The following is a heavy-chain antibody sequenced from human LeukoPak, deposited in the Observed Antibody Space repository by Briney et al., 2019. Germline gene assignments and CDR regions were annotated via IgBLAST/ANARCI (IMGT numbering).Heavy chain of an antibody. V-gene: IGHV4-39*01. Sequence: SETLSLTCTVSGGSISSSSYYWGWIRQPPGKGLEWIGSIYYSGSTYYNPSLKSRVTISVDTSKNQFSLKLSSVTAADTAVYYCRKYYYEGPWYFDYWGQGTLVTVSS. CDR2: IYYSGST. CDR3: RKYYYEGPWYFDY. CDR1: GGSISSSSYY. D-gene: IGHD3-22*01. J-gene: IGHJ4*02.